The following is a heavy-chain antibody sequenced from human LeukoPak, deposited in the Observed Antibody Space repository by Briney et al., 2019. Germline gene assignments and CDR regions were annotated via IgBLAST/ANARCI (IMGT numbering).Heavy chain of an antibody. CDR3: ASKTHYDSVLAR. J-gene: IGHJ4*02. D-gene: IGHD3-3*01. CDR2: IIPIFGTA. CDR1: GGTFSSYA. V-gene: IGHV1-69*13. Sequence: ASVKASCKASGGTFSSYAISWVRQAPGQGLEWMGGIIPIFGTANYAQKFQGRVTITADESTSTAYMELSSLRSEDTAVYYCASKTHYDSVLARWGQGTLVTVSS.